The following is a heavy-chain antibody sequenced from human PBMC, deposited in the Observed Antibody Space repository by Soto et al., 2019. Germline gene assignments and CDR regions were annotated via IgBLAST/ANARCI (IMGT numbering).Heavy chain of an antibody. Sequence: ASVKVSCKASGYTFTSYYMHWVRQAPGQGLEWMGIINPSGGSTSYAQKFQGRVTMTRDTSTSTVYMELSSLRSEDTAVYYCARSGVITYYDFCICCYSVHYYGMYFSAQGTTDT. D-gene: IGHD3-3*01. CDR1: GYTFTSYY. CDR2: INPSGGST. J-gene: IGHJ6*01. V-gene: IGHV1-46*01. CDR3: ARSGVITYYDFCICCYSVHYYGMYF.